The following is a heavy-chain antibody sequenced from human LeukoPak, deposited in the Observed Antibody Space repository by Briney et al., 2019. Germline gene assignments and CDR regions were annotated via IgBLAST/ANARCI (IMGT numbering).Heavy chain of an antibody. Sequence: GGSLRLSCAASGFTFSSYAMHWLRQAPGKGLEYVSAISSNGGSTYYANSVKGRFTISRDNSKNTLYLQMGSLRAEDMAVYYCARVLRSGSYYDGDYFDYWGQGTLVTVSS. CDR1: GFTFSSYA. D-gene: IGHD1-26*01. CDR2: ISSNGGST. CDR3: ARVLRSGSYYDGDYFDY. J-gene: IGHJ4*02. V-gene: IGHV3-64*01.